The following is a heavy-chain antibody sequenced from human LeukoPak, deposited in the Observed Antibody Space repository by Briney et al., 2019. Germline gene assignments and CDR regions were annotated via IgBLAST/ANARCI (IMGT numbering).Heavy chain of an antibody. CDR2: IYPSGST. CDR3: ARGVSSGYYSVYYFDY. Sequence: PSETLSLTCTVSGGSISSYYWSWIRQPAGKGLEWIGRIYPSGSTNYNPSLKSRVTMSVDTSKNQFSLKLTSVTAADTAVYYCARGVSSGYYSVYYFDYWGQGTLVTVSS. D-gene: IGHD3-22*01. V-gene: IGHV4-4*07. CDR1: GGSISSYY. J-gene: IGHJ4*02.